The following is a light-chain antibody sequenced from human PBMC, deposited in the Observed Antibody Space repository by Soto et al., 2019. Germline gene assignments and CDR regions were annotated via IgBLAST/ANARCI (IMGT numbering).Light chain of an antibody. J-gene: IGKJ3*01. CDR1: QSISSW. CDR3: QQYNNYPPFT. Sequence: DIQMTQSPSTLSASVGDRVTITCRASQSISSWLAWYQQKPGKAPKLLIYKASSLESGVPSRFSGSGSGTEFTLTISSLQPDDFATYYCQQYNNYPPFTFGPGTKVDI. CDR2: KAS. V-gene: IGKV1-5*03.